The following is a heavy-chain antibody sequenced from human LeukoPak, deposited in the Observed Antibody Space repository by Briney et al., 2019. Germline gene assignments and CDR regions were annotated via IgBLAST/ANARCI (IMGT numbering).Heavy chain of an antibody. CDR2: IYYSGST. V-gene: IGHV4-59*01. CDR1: GGSISSYY. CDR3: ARSGMVRGVIGY. J-gene: IGHJ4*02. D-gene: IGHD3-10*01. Sequence: PSETLSLTCTVSGGSISSYYWSWIRQPPGKGLEWIGYIYYSGSTNYNPSLKSRVTISVDTSKNQFSLKLSSVTAVDTAVYYCARSGMVRGVIGYWGQGTLVTVSS.